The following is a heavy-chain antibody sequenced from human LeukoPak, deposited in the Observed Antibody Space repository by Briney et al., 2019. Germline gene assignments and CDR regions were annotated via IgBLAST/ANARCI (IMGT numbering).Heavy chain of an antibody. CDR3: ARDPQLGYFDY. V-gene: IGHV3-23*01. J-gene: IGHJ4*02. CDR2: ITKSGDST. D-gene: IGHD6-13*01. Sequence: GGSLRLSCAASGFTFSAFGMNWVRQAPGKGLEWVSTITKSGDSTYYVDSVKGRFTISRDNSKNTLYLQMNSLRAEDTAVYYCARDPQLGYFDYWGQGTLVTVSS. CDR1: GFTFSAFG.